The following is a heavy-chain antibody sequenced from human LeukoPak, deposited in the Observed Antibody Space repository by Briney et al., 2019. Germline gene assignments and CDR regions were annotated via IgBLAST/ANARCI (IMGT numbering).Heavy chain of an antibody. CDR3: ARGWDWFDP. V-gene: IGHV4-4*07. CDR1: GDSISGYY. CDR2: IYTSGGT. Sequence: SETLSLACTVSGDSISGYYWSWIRQPAGKGLEWIGRIYTSGGTNYNPSLKSRVTMSVDTSKNQFSLKLTSVTAADTAVYFCARGWDWFDPWGQGTLVTVSS. D-gene: IGHD1-26*01. J-gene: IGHJ5*02.